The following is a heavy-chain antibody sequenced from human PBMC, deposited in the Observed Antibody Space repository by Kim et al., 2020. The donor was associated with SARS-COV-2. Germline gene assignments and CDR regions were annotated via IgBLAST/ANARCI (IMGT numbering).Heavy chain of an antibody. CDR3: ARGPSSHFDWLLRDANWFDP. CDR1: GGSISSYY. D-gene: IGHD3-9*01. J-gene: IGHJ5*02. Sequence: SETLSLTCTVSGGSISSYYWSWIRQPPGKGLEWIGYIYYSGSTNYNPSLKSRVTISVDTSKNQFSLKLSSVTAADTAVYYCARGPSSHFDWLLRDANWFDPWGQGTLVTVSS. V-gene: IGHV4-59*13. CDR2: IYYSGST.